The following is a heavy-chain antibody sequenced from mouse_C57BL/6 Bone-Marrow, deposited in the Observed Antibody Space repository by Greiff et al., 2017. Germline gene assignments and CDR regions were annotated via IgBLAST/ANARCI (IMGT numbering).Heavy chain of an antibody. CDR1: GFTFNTYA. CDR2: IRSKSSNYAT. CDR3: VREDGTGLDY. J-gene: IGHJ2*01. D-gene: IGHD4-1*01. V-gene: IGHV10-3*01. Sequence: EVKVVESGGGLVQPKGSLKLSCAASGFTFNTYAMHWVRQAPGKGLAWVARIRSKSSNYATYYADSVKDRFTISRDDSQSMLYLQMNNLKTEDTAMYYCVREDGTGLDYGGQGTTLTVSS.